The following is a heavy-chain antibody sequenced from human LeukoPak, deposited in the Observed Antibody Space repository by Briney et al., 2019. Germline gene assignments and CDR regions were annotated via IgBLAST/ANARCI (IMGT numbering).Heavy chain of an antibody. CDR2: ISAYNGNT. V-gene: IGHV1-18*01. CDR1: GYTFTSYG. Sequence: GASVKVSCKASGYTFTSYGISWVRQAPGQGLEWMGWISAYNGNTNYAQKLQGRVTMTTDTSTSTAYMELRSLRSNDTAVYYCASALAFGELFPFDYWGQGTLVTVSS. CDR3: ASALAFGELFPFDY. D-gene: IGHD3-10*01. J-gene: IGHJ4*02.